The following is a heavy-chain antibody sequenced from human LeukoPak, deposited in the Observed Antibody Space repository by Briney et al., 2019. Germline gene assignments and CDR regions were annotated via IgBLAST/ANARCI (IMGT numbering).Heavy chain of an antibody. J-gene: IGHJ4*02. CDR1: GXTFSSYG. CDR2: ISYDGSNK. V-gene: IGHV3-30*18. CDR3: AKDLVAGIDY. D-gene: IGHD6-19*01. Sequence: LRLSXAASGXTFSSYGMHWVRQAPGKGLEWVAVISYDGSNKYYADSVKGRFTISRDNSKNTLYLQMNSLRAEDTAVYYCAKDLVAGIDYWGQGTLVTVSS.